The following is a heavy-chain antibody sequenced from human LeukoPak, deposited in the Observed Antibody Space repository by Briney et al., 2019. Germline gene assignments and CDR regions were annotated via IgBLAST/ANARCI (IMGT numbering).Heavy chain of an antibody. V-gene: IGHV3-7*01. Sequence: PGGSLRLSCAASGFTFSSYWMSWVRQAPGNGLEWVANIKQDGSEKYYVDSVKGRFTISRDNAKNSLYLQMNSLRAEDTAVYYCASILRTVTTFDYWGQGTLVTVSS. CDR1: GFTFSSYW. J-gene: IGHJ4*02. CDR2: IKQDGSEK. D-gene: IGHD4-17*01. CDR3: ASILRTVTTFDY.